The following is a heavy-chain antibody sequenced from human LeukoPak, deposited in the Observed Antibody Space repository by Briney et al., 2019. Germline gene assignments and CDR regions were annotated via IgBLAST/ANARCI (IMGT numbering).Heavy chain of an antibody. D-gene: IGHD6-13*01. CDR2: INTNTGNP. V-gene: IGHV7-4-1*02. CDR1: GYTFTSYA. CDR3: ARGYSSSWYLNFMVDY. Sequence: GASVKVSCKASGYTFTSYAMNWVRQAPGQGLEWMGWINTNTGNPTYAQGFTGRFVFSLDTSVSTAYLQISSLKAEDTAVYYCARGYSSSWYLNFMVDYWGQGTLVTVSS. J-gene: IGHJ4*02.